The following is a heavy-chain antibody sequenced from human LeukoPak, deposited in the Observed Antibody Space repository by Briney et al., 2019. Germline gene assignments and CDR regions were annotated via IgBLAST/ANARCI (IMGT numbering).Heavy chain of an antibody. J-gene: IGHJ4*02. D-gene: IGHD6-13*01. Sequence: PSETLSLTCTVSGGSISSYYWSWIRQPPGKGLEWIGYIYTSGSTNYNPSLKSRVTISVDTSKNQFSLKLSSVTAADTAVYYCARGGIAAVSRWGQGTLVTVSS. CDR3: ARGGIAAVSR. CDR1: GGSISSYY. V-gene: IGHV4-4*09. CDR2: IYTSGST.